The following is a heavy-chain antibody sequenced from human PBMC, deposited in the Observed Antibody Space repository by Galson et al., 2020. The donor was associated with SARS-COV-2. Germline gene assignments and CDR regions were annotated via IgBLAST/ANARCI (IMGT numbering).Heavy chain of an antibody. CDR3: ARDRWVKKDVGANHIDH. J-gene: IGHJ4*02. V-gene: IGHV3-30*02. CDR2: ISYVGSNK. CDR1: GFTFSSYG. Sequence: GGSLRLSCAASGFTFSSYGMHWVRQAPGKGLEWVAFISYVGSNKDYADSVRGRLSISRDNSNNMLYLEMNSLRPEDTAVYYCARDRWVKKDVGANHIDHWGQGTLVTVSS. D-gene: IGHD1-26*01.